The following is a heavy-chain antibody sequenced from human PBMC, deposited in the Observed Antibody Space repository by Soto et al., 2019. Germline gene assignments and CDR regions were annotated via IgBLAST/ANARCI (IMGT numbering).Heavy chain of an antibody. D-gene: IGHD6-19*01. CDR1: GGSLSSSTYY. V-gene: IGHV4-39*01. CDR3: ARQHYSSGWYPFFDY. J-gene: IGHJ4*02. CDR2: IFYAGDT. Sequence: ETLSLTCAVSGGSLSSSTYYWGWIRQPPGKGLGWLGSIFYAGDTYYNPSLKSRVTVSVDTSKNQFSLKLSSVIAADTAVYYCARQHYSSGWYPFFDYWGQGILVTVSS.